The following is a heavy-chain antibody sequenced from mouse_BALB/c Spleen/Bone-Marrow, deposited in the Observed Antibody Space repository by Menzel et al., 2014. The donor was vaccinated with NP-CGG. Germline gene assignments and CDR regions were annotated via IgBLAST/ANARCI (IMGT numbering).Heavy chain of an antibody. CDR2: ISSGGGST. D-gene: IGHD1-1*01. CDR1: GFAFSSYD. CDR3: ARQILRGFGY. V-gene: IGHV5-12-1*01. J-gene: IGHJ3*02. Sequence: VQVVESGGGLVKPGGSLKLSCAASGFAFSSYDMSWVRQTPEKRLEWVAYISSGGGSTYYADTVKGRFTISRDNAKNTLYMQMSSLKSEDTAMYYCARQILRGFGYWGQGTPVTVSA.